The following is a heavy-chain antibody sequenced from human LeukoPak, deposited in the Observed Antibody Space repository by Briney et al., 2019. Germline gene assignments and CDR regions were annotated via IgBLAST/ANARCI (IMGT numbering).Heavy chain of an antibody. CDR1: GFTFSTYA. CDR2: ISYDGSNK. CDR3: ARALDEGARFDY. J-gene: IGHJ4*02. V-gene: IGHV3-30-3*01. Sequence: GGSLRLSCAASGFTFSTYAMHWVRQAPGKGLEWVAVISYDGSNKYYADSVKGRFTISRDNSKTTLYLQMNSLRAEDTAVYYCARALDEGARFDYWGQGTLVAVSS.